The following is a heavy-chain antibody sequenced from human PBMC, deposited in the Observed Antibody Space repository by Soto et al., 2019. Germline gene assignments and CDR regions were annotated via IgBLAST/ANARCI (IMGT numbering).Heavy chain of an antibody. D-gene: IGHD2-15*01. Sequence: PSETLSLTCTVSGGSVSSGSYYWSWIRQHPGKGLEWIGYIYYSGSTNYNPSLKSRVTISVDTSKNQFSLKLSSVTAADTAVYYCARDLRYCSGGSCRNYYYYYGMDVWGQGTTVTVSS. CDR1: GGSVSSGSYY. CDR2: IYYSGST. V-gene: IGHV4-61*01. CDR3: ARDLRYCSGGSCRNYYYYYGMDV. J-gene: IGHJ6*02.